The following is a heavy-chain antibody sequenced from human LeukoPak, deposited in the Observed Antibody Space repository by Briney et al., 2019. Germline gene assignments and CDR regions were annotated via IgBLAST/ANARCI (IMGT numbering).Heavy chain of an antibody. Sequence: ASVKVSCKASGYTFTSYYMHWVRQAPGQGLEWMGIINTSGGSTSYAQKFQGRVTMTRDTSTSTVYMELSSLRSEDTAVYYCARAPTGTYHFDYWSQGTLVTVSS. J-gene: IGHJ4*02. CDR2: INTSGGST. D-gene: IGHD1-1*01. CDR3: ARAPTGTYHFDY. V-gene: IGHV1-46*01. CDR1: GYTFTSYY.